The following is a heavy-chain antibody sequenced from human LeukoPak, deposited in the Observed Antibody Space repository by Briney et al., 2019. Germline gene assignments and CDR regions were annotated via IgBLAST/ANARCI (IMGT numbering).Heavy chain of an antibody. CDR3: ADIAAVGPEDY. CDR1: GFTFSSYA. D-gene: IGHD6-13*01. Sequence: GGSLRLSCAAAGFTFSSYAMSWVRQAPGKGLEWVSAISGSGDNTYYADSVKGRFTISRDNSKNTLYLQMNSLRAEDTAVYYCADIAAVGPEDYWGQGTLVTVSS. V-gene: IGHV3-23*01. CDR2: ISGSGDNT. J-gene: IGHJ4*02.